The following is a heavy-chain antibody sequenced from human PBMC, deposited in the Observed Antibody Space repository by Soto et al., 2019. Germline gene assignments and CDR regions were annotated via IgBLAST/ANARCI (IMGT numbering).Heavy chain of an antibody. CDR3: ARVNANYHFWRGPYCCYQRLDV. CDR2: ISAYNGNT. J-gene: IGHJ6*02. V-gene: IGHV1-18*04. CDR1: GYTFTSYG. D-gene: IGHD3-3*01. Sequence: ASVRVSCKASGYTFTSYGISWVRQAPGQGLEWMGWISAYNGNTNYAQKLQGRVTMTTDTSRSPAYMELRSLRSDDTAVYCCARVNANYHFWRGPYCCYQRLDVWAQGTTDTVSS.